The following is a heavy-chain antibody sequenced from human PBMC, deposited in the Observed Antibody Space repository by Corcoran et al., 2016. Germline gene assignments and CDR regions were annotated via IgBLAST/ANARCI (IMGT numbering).Heavy chain of an antibody. V-gene: IGHV4-34*01. J-gene: IGHJ4*02. CDR3: ARGCPGY. CDR2: ISHSGST. Sequence: QVQLQQWGAGLLKPSETLSLTCAVYGGSFSGYSWTWIRQPPGKGLEWIGEISHSGSTNYNPSLKSRVTISVDPSKNQFSLKLSSVTAADTAVYYCARGCPGYWGQGTLVTVSS. CDR1: GGSFSGYS.